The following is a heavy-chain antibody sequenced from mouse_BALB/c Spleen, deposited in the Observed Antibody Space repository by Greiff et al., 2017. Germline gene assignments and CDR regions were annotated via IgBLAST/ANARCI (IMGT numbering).Heavy chain of an antibody. CDR1: GFNIKDTY. J-gene: IGHJ4*01. V-gene: IGHV14-3*02. Sequence: EVQRVESGAELVKPGASVKLSCTASGFNIKDTYMHWVKQRPEQGLEWIGRIDPANGNTKYDPKFQGKATITADTSSNTAYLQLSSLTSEDTAVYYCASCYDGYAMDYWGQGTSVTVSS. CDR3: ASCYDGYAMDY. CDR2: IDPANGNT. D-gene: IGHD2-12*01.